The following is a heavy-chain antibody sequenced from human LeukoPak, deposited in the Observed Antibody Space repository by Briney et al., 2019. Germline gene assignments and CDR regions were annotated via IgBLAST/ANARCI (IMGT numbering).Heavy chain of an antibody. J-gene: IGHJ5*02. CDR1: GYTFTSYY. Sequence: ASVKVSCKASGYTFTSYYMHWVRQAPGQGLEWMGIINPSGGGTSYAQKVQGRVTMTRDTSTRPVYMELSSLRSEDTAVYYCARCGGGIRNWFDPWGQGALVTVSS. CDR2: INPSGGGT. CDR3: ARCGGGIRNWFDP. D-gene: IGHD3-16*01. V-gene: IGHV1-46*01.